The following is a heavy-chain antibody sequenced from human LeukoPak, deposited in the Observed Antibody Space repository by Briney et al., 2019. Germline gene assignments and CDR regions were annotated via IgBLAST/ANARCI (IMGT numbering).Heavy chain of an antibody. V-gene: IGHV1-2*02. D-gene: IGHD1/OR15-1a*01. Sequence: ASVNVSCKASGYTFTDYYMHWVRQAPGQGLEWMGWINPNSGGTSFAQKFLGRVTMTRDTSISTAYMELSRLRSDDTAVYYCARFVTATQAYYYYGMDVWGQGTTVTVSS. J-gene: IGHJ6*02. CDR3: ARFVTATQAYYYYGMDV. CDR1: GYTFTDYY. CDR2: INPNSGGT.